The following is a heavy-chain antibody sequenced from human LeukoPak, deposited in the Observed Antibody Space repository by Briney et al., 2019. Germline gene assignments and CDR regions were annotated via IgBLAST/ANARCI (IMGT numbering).Heavy chain of an antibody. CDR1: GYSISSGHY. D-gene: IGHD3-10*01. J-gene: IGHJ5*02. V-gene: IGHV4-61*01. CDR3: ARGGYYGSGNDFRFDP. CDR2: IHYTGST. Sequence: SETASLTCTVSGYSISSGHYWSGIRQSPGKGLECIGYIHYTGSTNYNPSLKSRVTISVETSKNQFSLKLKSVTAADTAVYYCARGGYYGSGNDFRFDPWGQGTLVTVSS.